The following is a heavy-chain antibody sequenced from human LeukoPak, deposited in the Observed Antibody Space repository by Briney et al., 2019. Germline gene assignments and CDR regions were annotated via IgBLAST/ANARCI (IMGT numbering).Heavy chain of an antibody. CDR2: IDTASNT. J-gene: IGHJ4*02. CDR1: GFTFSSYD. D-gene: IGHD1-26*01. V-gene: IGHV3-13*01. CDR3: ARDATPSGSYRGYYFDY. Sequence: GGSLRLSCAASGFTFSSYDMHWVRQVTGRGLEWVSAIDTASNTYYPGSVKGRFTISRENAKNSVYLQMNSLRAGDTAVYYCARDATPSGSYRGYYFDYWGQGTLVTVSS.